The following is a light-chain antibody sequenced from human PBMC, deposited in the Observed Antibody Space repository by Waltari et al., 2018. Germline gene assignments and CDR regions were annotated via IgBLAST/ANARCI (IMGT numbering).Light chain of an antibody. Sequence: AIRMTQSPSSFSASTGARVTITCRASQGISSYLAWYQQKPGKAPKLLTYAASTLQSGVPSRFSGSGSGTDFTLTISCLQSEDFATYYCQQYYSYPLSITFGQGTRLEIK. CDR2: AAS. CDR1: QGISSY. V-gene: IGKV1-8*01. CDR3: QQYYSYPLSIT. J-gene: IGKJ5*01.